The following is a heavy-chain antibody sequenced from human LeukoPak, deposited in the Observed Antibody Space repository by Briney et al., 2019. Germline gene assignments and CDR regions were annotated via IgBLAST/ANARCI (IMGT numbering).Heavy chain of an antibody. J-gene: IGHJ6*03. CDR2: IYYSGST. Sequence: SETLSLTCTVSGGSISSSSYYWGWIRQPPGKGLVWIGSIYYSGSTYYNPSLKSRVTISVDTSKNQFSLKLSSVTAADTAVYYCARVGYSSSWSPYYYYYYMDVWGKGTTVTVSS. V-gene: IGHV4-39*07. CDR3: ARVGYSSSWSPYYYYYYMDV. D-gene: IGHD6-13*01. CDR1: GGSISSSSYY.